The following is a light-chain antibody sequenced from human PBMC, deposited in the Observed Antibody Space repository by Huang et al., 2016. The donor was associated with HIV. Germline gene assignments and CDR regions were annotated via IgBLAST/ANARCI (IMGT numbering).Light chain of an antibody. V-gene: IGKV3-15*01. J-gene: IGKJ4*01. CDR3: QQYNNWPPLT. CDR1: QSVSSN. CDR2: GAS. Sequence: EIVMTQSPATLSVSPGERATLSCRASQSVSSNLAWYQQNPGQAPRLLIYGASTRATVNPARFSGGGSGTEFTLTITSLQSEDFAVYYCQQYNNWPPLTFGGGTKVEIK.